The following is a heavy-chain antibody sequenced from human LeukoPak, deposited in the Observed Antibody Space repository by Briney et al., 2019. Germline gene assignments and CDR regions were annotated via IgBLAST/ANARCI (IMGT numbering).Heavy chain of an antibody. Sequence: QPGRSLRLSCAASGFTFSSCAMHWVRQAPGKGLEWVAVISYDGSNKYYADPVKGRFTISRDNSKNTLYLQMNSLRAEDTAVYYCARGPSVGAATPDYWGQGTLVTVSS. D-gene: IGHD6-25*01. J-gene: IGHJ4*02. V-gene: IGHV3-30-3*01. CDR3: ARGPSVGAATPDY. CDR2: ISYDGSNK. CDR1: GFTFSSCA.